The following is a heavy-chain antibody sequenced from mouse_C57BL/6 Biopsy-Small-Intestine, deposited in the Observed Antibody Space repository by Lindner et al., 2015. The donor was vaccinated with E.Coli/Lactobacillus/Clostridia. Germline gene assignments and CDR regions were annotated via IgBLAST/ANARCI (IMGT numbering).Heavy chain of an antibody. D-gene: IGHD2-4*01. Sequence: VQLQESGPELVKPGASVKISCKASDYTFSSSWMNWVKQRPGKGLEWIGRIYPGDGDTNYNGKFKGKATLTADKSPSTAYMQLSSLTSEDSAVYFCARGDMDYDDAMDYWGQGTSVTVSS. CDR1: DYTFSSSW. V-gene: IGHV1-82*01. CDR3: ARGDMDYDDAMDY. CDR2: IYPGDGDT. J-gene: IGHJ4*01.